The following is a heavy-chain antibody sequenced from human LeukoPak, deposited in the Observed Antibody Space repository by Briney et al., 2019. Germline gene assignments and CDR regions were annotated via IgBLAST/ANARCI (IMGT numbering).Heavy chain of an antibody. CDR2: ISAYTGHT. CDR3: ARDRNWFDP. J-gene: IGHJ5*02. CDR1: GDTFNYG. V-gene: IGHV1-18*01. Sequence: GASVKVSCKASGDTFNYGISWVRQALGQGLEWMGWISAYTGHTNYARQLQGRVTMTTDTSTSTAYMELRSLRSDDTAVYYCARDRNWFDPWGQGTLVTVSP.